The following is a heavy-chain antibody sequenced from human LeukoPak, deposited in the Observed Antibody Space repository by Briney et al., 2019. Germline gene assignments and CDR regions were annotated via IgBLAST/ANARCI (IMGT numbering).Heavy chain of an antibody. CDR2: INPNSSDT. Sequence: ASVKVSCKASGYTFTDHYIHWVRQAPGQGLEWMGWINPNSSDTNYAQKFQGRVTMTRDTSISTINMELRRLTSDDTAVYYCARGGRYYDFWSGYSGAEYFQHWGQGTLVTVSS. J-gene: IGHJ1*01. CDR1: GYTFTDHY. CDR3: ARGGRYYDFWSGYSGAEYFQH. V-gene: IGHV1-2*02. D-gene: IGHD3-3*01.